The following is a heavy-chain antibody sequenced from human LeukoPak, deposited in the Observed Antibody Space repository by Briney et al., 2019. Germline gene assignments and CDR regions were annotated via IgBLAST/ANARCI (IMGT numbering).Heavy chain of an antibody. CDR3: AKDHRGYSYRRFPLDFDY. CDR2: ITYDGGNR. CDR1: GFTFSSYA. D-gene: IGHD5-18*01. J-gene: IGHJ4*02. V-gene: IGHV3-30*18. Sequence: GGSLRLSCAASGFTFSSYAMHWVRQAPGKGLEWVAVITYDGGNRYYAESVKGRFTIFRDNSKNTLYLQMYSLRADCTAVYYCAKDHRGYSYRRFPLDFDYCGQGTLVTVSS.